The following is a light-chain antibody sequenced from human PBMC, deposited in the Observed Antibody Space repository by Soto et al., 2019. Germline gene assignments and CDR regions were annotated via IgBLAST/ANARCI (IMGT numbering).Light chain of an antibody. Sequence: QSVLTHPASVFGSAGQSITISCTGASSDVGGYNFVSWYQQHPGKAPKLMIYEASNRPSGVSNRFSGSKSGNTASLTISGLQPEDEADYYCSSYTTSSTVVFGTGTKVTVL. CDR2: EAS. J-gene: IGLJ1*01. CDR1: SSDVGGYNF. CDR3: SSYTTSSTVV. V-gene: IGLV2-14*03.